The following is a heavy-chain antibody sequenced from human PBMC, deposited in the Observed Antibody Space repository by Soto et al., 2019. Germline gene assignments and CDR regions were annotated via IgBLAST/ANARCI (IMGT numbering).Heavy chain of an antibody. Sequence: SVKVSFKAAGGTFISGAISGGRQAPGQGLEWMGGIIPIFGTANYAQKFQGRVTITADKSTSKAYMELSSLRSEDTAVYYCARGEYCTNGVCPPLRYYYYYYGMDVWGQGTTVTVSS. CDR3: ARGEYCTNGVCPPLRYYYYYYGMDV. D-gene: IGHD2-8*01. CDR1: GGTFISGA. V-gene: IGHV1-69*06. J-gene: IGHJ6*02. CDR2: IIPIFGTA.